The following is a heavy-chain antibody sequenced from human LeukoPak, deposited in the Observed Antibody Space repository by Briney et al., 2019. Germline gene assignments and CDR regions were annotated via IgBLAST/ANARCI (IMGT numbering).Heavy chain of an antibody. Sequence: ASVKVSCKASGYTFTSYYIYWVRQAHGQGLEWVGIINPSGGSTRYAQKFQGRVTVTRDMSTSTVYMELSSLRSEDTAVYYCARDKFTISTFDPWGQGTLVTVSS. D-gene: IGHD3-9*01. J-gene: IGHJ5*02. CDR2: INPSGGST. CDR3: ARDKFTISTFDP. V-gene: IGHV1-46*01. CDR1: GYTFTSYY.